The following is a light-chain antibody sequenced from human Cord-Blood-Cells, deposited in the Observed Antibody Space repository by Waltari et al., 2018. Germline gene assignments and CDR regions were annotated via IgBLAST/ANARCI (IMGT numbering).Light chain of an antibody. V-gene: IGKV3-20*01. Sequence: EIVLTQSPGTLSLSPGERATLSCRASQSVSSSYLAWYQQKPGQAPRLLIYGASSRATGIPDRFSGSVSGTDFTLTISRREPEDFAVYYCQQYGSSPLRTFGQGTKGEIK. CDR2: GAS. J-gene: IGKJ1*01. CDR3: QQYGSSPLRT. CDR1: QSVSSSY.